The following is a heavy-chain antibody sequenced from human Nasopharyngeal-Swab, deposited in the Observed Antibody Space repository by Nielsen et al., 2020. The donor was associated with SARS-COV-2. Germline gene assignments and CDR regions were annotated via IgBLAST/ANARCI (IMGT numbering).Heavy chain of an antibody. J-gene: IGHJ6*02. V-gene: IGHV4-4*02. D-gene: IGHD3-3*01. Sequence: VRQAPGKGLEWIGEIYHSGSTNYNPSLKSRVTISVDKSKNQFSLKLSSVTAADTAVYYCARGKTGILEWLLPDEMSYGMDVWVQGTTVTVSS. CDR2: IYHSGST. CDR3: ARGKTGILEWLLPDEMSYGMDV.